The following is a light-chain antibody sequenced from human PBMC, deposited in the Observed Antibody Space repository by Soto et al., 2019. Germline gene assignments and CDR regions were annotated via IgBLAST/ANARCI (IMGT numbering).Light chain of an antibody. Sequence: EIVLTQSPATLSLSPGERATLSCRASQSVSSYLAWYQQKPGQAPRLLIYDASNRATGIPARFSGSGSGTDFTLTINSLEPGDFAVYYCQQRSNWPPITVGQGTRLEIK. CDR1: QSVSSY. V-gene: IGKV3-11*01. CDR3: QQRSNWPPIT. CDR2: DAS. J-gene: IGKJ5*01.